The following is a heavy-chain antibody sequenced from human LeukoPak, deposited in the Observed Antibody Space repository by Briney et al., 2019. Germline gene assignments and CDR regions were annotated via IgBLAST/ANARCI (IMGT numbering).Heavy chain of an antibody. Sequence: SGTLSLTCAVSGGSISSSNWWSWVRQPPGKGLEWIGEIYHSGSTNYNPSLKSRVTISVDKSKNQFSLKLSSVTAADTAVYYCARDRWFGELWDGNWFDPWGQGTLVTISS. D-gene: IGHD3-10*01. V-gene: IGHV4-4*02. CDR1: GGSISSSNW. CDR3: ARDRWFGELWDGNWFDP. J-gene: IGHJ5*02. CDR2: IYHSGST.